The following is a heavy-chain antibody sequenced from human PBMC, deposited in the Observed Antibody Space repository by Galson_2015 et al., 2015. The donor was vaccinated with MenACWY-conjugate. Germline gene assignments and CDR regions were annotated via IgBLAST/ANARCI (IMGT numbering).Heavy chain of an antibody. Sequence: SLRLSCAASEFSFSDSAMHWFRQASGKGLEWVGRIRSKRNNNATTYDASVQCSFTITRDESERTAYLHMNSLKTEDTAIYACTRQSPLNFDYWGQGVLVTVSS. V-gene: IGHV3-73*01. J-gene: IGHJ4*02. CDR3: TRQSPLNFDY. D-gene: IGHD2-8*01. CDR1: EFSFSDSA. CDR2: IRSKRNNNAT.